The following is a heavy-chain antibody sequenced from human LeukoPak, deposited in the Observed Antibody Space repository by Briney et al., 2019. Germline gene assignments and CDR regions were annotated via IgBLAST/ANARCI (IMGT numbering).Heavy chain of an antibody. V-gene: IGHV1-2*02. D-gene: IGHD7-27*01. Sequence: ASVKVSCKASGYTFTGYYMHWVRQAPGQGLEWMGWINPNNGGTNYAQTFQGRVTMTRDTSISTAYMELSRLRSDDTAVYYCARDGLGTTTNFDYWGQGTLVTVSS. CDR3: ARDGLGTTTNFDY. CDR2: INPNNGGT. J-gene: IGHJ4*02. CDR1: GYTFTGYY.